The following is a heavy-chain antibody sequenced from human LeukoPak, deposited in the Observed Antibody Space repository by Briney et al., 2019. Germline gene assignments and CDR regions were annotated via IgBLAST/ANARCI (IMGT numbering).Heavy chain of an antibody. CDR2: ISHDSADI. CDR1: GFTFSSYS. J-gene: IGHJ4*02. D-gene: IGHD1-1*01. V-gene: IGHV3-48*02. Sequence: SGGSLRLSCAASGFTFSSYSMNWVRQAPGKGLEWVSHISHDSADIQYADSVKGRFTISRDNAKNSLYLQMNSLRDEDTAVYYCVSDLDWTFDYWGQGTLVTVSS. CDR3: VSDLDWTFDY.